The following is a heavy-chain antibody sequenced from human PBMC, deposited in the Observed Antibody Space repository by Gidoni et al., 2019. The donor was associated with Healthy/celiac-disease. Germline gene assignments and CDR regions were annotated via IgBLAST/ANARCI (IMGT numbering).Heavy chain of an antibody. CDR3: ARDSQPPNYYDSSGYYSKLGYFQH. CDR1: GFTFSSYA. D-gene: IGHD3-22*01. CDR2: RSYYGSNK. V-gene: IGHV3-30*04. Sequence: QVQLVESGGGVVQPGRSLRLSCAASGFTFSSYAMHWVRPAQGKGLEWVAVRSYYGSNKYYADSVKGRFTISRDNSKNTLYLQMNSLRAEDTAVYYCARDSQPPNYYDSSGYYSKLGYFQHWGQGTLVTVSS. J-gene: IGHJ1*01.